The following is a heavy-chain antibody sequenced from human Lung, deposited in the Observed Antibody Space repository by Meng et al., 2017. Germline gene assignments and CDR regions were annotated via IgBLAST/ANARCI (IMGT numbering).Heavy chain of an antibody. CDR3: ARDEDISAAGKLFGDY. Sequence: QGLLVQYGAEVKKPGASVKVTCKPSGYHFPDYYIHWVRRAPGQGLEWMGRINPKSGDTHYAQKFQARVTMTGDTSISTAYMELSGLRSDDTAMYYCARDEDISAAGKLFGDYWGQGTLVTVSS. V-gene: IGHV1-2*06. D-gene: IGHD6-25*01. CDR1: GYHFPDYY. J-gene: IGHJ4*02. CDR2: INPKSGDT.